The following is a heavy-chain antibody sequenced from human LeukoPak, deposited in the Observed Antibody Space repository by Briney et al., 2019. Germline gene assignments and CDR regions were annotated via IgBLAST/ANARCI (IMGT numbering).Heavy chain of an antibody. V-gene: IGHV3-66*01. D-gene: IGHD4-23*01. CDR2: IYSGGST. CDR3: ARAETYGGNVGN. Sequence: GGSLRLSCAASGFTVSSSYMSWVRQAPGKGLEWVSVIYSGGSTYYADSVKGRFTISRDNSKNTLYLQMNSLRAEDTAVYYCARAETYGGNVGNWGQGTLVTVSS. CDR1: GFTVSSSY. J-gene: IGHJ4*02.